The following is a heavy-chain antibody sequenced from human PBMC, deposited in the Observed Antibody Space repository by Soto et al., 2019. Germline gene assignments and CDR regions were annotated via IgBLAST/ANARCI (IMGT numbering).Heavy chain of an antibody. Sequence: EVQLVQSGAEVKKPGESLRISCKGSGYSFTSYWISWVRQMPGKGLEWMGRIDPSDSYTNYSPSFQGHVTISADKAISTAYLEVSRLKASDTAMYYCARHLVAVAGRGGLNWFDPWGQGTLVTVSS. CDR1: GYSFTSYW. J-gene: IGHJ5*02. CDR2: IDPSDSYT. CDR3: ARHLVAVAGRGGLNWFDP. D-gene: IGHD6-19*01. V-gene: IGHV5-10-1*03.